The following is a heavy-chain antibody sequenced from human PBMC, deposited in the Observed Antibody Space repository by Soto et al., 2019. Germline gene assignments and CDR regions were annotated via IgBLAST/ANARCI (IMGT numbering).Heavy chain of an antibody. Sequence: SETLSLTCTVSGGAIISGDYYWSWIRQPPGKGLEWIGYIYYSGSTYYNPSLKSRVTISVDTSKNQFSLKLSSVTAADTAVYYCARGGESYGSGSPSLNYYGMDVWGQGTTVTVSS. J-gene: IGHJ6*02. CDR1: GGAIISGDYY. V-gene: IGHV4-30-4*01. D-gene: IGHD3-10*01. CDR3: ARGGESYGSGSPSLNYYGMDV. CDR2: IYYSGST.